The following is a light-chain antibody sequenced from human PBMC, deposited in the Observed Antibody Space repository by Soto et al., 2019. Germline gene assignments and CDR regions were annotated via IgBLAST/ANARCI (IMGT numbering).Light chain of an antibody. V-gene: IGKV3-11*01. CDR2: DSS. J-gene: IGKJ4*01. Sequence: EIVLTQSPATLSLSPGERATLSCRTSQSVGSSLAWYQQKPGQPPRLLISDSSNRATGISGRFSGSGSGTDFTLTISSLEPADFAVYYCQQRSLLFTFGGGTKVDIK. CDR1: QSVGSS. CDR3: QQRSLLFT.